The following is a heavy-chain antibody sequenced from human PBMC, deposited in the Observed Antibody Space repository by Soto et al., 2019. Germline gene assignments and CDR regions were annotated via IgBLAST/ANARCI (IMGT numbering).Heavy chain of an antibody. V-gene: IGHV1-69*13. D-gene: IGHD2-8*02. CDR2: IIPIFGTA. CDR3: ARLVITDYFDY. Sequence: SLKVYCPASRRTFRNYAISPLRQAPGPGLEWMGGIIPIFGTANHVQKCQGRVTIAADESTSTAYTELSSLRSEDTAVYYCARLVITDYFDYWGQGTLVTVSS. CDR1: RRTFRNYA. J-gene: IGHJ4*02.